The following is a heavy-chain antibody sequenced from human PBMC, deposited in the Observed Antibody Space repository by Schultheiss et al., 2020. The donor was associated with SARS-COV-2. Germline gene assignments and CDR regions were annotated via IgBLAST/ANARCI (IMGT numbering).Heavy chain of an antibody. Sequence: GSLRLSCAVSGYSISSGYYWSWIRQPPGKGLEWIGEINHSGSTNYNPSLKSRVTISVDTSKNQFSLKLSSVTAADTAVYYCAVTPDYYGMDVWGQGTTVTVSS. CDR3: AVTPDYYGMDV. J-gene: IGHJ6*02. CDR2: INHSGST. CDR1: GYSISSGYY. V-gene: IGHV4-34*01.